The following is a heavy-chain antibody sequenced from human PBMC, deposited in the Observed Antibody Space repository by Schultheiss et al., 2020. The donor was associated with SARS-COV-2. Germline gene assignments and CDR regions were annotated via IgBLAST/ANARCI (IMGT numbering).Heavy chain of an antibody. D-gene: IGHD5-12*01. CDR2: INRSGST. CDR3: ARGVTCGYSGLNPGHYYYGMDV. J-gene: IGHJ6*02. V-gene: IGHV4-34*01. Sequence: SETLSLTCAVYGGSFSGYYWNWIRQPPGKGLEWIGEINRSGSTNYNPSLKSRVTISVDTSKNQFSLKLSSVTAADTAVYYCARGVTCGYSGLNPGHYYYGMDVWGQGTTVTVSS. CDR1: GGSFSGYY.